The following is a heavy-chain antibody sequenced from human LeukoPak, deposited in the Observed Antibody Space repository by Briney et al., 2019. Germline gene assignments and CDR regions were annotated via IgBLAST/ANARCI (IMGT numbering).Heavy chain of an antibody. CDR2: ISWNSGSI. Sequence: GGSLRLSCAASGFTFDDYAMHWVRQAPGKGLEWVSGISWNSGSIGYADSVKGRFTISRDNAKNSLYLQMNNLRAEDTAVYYCARNRGYQQFDYWGQGTLVTVSS. J-gene: IGHJ4*02. D-gene: IGHD2-15*01. CDR3: ARNRGYQQFDY. CDR1: GFTFDDYA. V-gene: IGHV3-9*01.